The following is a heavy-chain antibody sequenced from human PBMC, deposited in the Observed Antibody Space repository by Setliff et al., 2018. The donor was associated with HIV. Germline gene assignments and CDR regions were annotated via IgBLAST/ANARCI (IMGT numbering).Heavy chain of an antibody. Sequence: TSETLSLTCAVYGGSFSGYYWSWIRQPPGKGLEWIGEINHSGSTNYNPSLQSRVTISVDTSKNQFSLKLSSVTAADTAVYYCARGRSGWYSGYYYYYRDVWGKGTTVTVSS. D-gene: IGHD6-19*01. V-gene: IGHV4-34*01. CDR1: GGSFSGYY. CDR3: ARGRSGWYSGYYYYYRDV. J-gene: IGHJ6*03. CDR2: INHSGST.